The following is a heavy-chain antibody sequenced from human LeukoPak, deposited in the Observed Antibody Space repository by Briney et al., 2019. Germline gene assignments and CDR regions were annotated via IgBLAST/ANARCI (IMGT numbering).Heavy chain of an antibody. D-gene: IGHD6-19*01. CDR1: GGSISSGGYS. J-gene: IGHJ4*02. V-gene: IGHV4-34*01. Sequence: SETLSLTCAVSGGSISSGGYSWSWIRQPPGKGLEWIGEINHSGSTNYNPSLKSRVTISVDTSKNQFSLKLSSVTAADTAVYYCAREQWLVIDYWGQGTLVTVSS. CDR3: AREQWLVIDY. CDR2: INHSGST.